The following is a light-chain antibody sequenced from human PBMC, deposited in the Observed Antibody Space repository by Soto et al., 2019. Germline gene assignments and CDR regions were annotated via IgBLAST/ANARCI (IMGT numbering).Light chain of an antibody. V-gene: IGKV3-20*01. CDR1: QSVVSTY. CDR2: GAS. J-gene: IGKJ5*01. CDR3: QQYAGSPT. Sequence: EIVLTQSPGTLSLSTGERATLSCWASQSVVSTYLGRHQQEPGHAPRLLIDGASSSATGIPDRFSGSGSGTDFPLTISRLEPEDFALYYCQQYAGSPTFGQGTRLEIK.